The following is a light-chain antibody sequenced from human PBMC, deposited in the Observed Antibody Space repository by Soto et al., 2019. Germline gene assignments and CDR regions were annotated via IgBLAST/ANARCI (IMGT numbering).Light chain of an antibody. CDR3: QQYGDSPFT. CDR2: GAS. V-gene: IGKV3-20*01. Sequence: EIALTQSPGTLSLSPGERATLSCRASQTVSSSYLAWYQQKAGQAPRLLIYGASSRATDIPDRFSGSGSGTDFTLTISRLEPEDFAVYYCQQYGDSPFTFGPGTKVDI. J-gene: IGKJ3*01. CDR1: QTVSSSY.